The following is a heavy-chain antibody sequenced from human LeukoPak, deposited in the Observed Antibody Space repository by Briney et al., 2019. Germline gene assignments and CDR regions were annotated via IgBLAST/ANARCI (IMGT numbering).Heavy chain of an antibody. CDR1: GFTFSSYG. CDR2: IRYDGSNK. CDR3: AKDIGPIDYMWGSFDY. Sequence: AGGSLRLSCAASGFTFSSYGMHWVRQAPGKGLEWVAFIRYDGSNKYYADSVKGRFTISRDNSKNTLYLQMNSLRAEDTAVYYCAKDIGPIDYMWGSFDYWGQGTLVTVSS. D-gene: IGHD4-11*01. V-gene: IGHV3-30*02. J-gene: IGHJ4*02.